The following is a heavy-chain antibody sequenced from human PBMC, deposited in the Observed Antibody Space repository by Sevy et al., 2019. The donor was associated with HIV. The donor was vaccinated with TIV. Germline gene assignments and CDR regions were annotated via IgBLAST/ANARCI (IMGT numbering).Heavy chain of an antibody. J-gene: IGHJ5*02. V-gene: IGHV3-30*04. CDR3: ARDLGQEQWLVRGNWFDP. D-gene: IGHD6-19*01. Sequence: GGSLRLSCAASGFTFSNYAMHWVRQAPGKGLEGVGFLSYDGSNNYYADSVKGRFTISRDNSKNTLYLQMNSLRAEDTAVYYCARDLGQEQWLVRGNWFDPWGQGTLVTVSS. CDR1: GFTFSNYA. CDR2: LSYDGSNN.